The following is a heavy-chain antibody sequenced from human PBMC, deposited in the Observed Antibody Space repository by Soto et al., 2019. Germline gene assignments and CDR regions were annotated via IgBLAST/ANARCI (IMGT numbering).Heavy chain of an antibody. V-gene: IGHV4-59*08. CDR1: GGSISSYY. Sequence: SETLSLTCTVSGGSISSYYWSWIRQPPGKGLEWIGYIYYSGSTNYNPSFKGRVTISVDTSKNQFSLKLSSVTAADTAVYYCARGAVQIAVGYYYYMDVWGKGTTVTVSS. CDR2: IYYSGST. J-gene: IGHJ6*03. CDR3: ARGAVQIAVGYYYYMDV. D-gene: IGHD6-19*01.